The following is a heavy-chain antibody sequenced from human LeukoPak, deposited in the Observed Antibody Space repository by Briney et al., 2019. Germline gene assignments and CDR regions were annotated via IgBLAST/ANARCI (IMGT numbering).Heavy chain of an antibody. J-gene: IGHJ6*02. CDR3: AKAEPNYDILTGAYGMDV. D-gene: IGHD3-9*01. V-gene: IGHV3-9*01. Sequence: GGSLRLSCAASGFTFDDYAMHWVRQAPGKGLEWVSGISWNSGSIGYADSVKGRFTISRDNAKNSLYLQMNSLRAEDTALYYCAKAEPNYDILTGAYGMDVWGQGTTVTVSS. CDR2: ISWNSGSI. CDR1: GFTFDDYA.